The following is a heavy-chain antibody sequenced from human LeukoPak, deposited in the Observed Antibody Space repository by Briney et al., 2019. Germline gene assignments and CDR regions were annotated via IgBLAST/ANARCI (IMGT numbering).Heavy chain of an antibody. J-gene: IGHJ4*02. Sequence: GGSLRLSCAASGFTFSSYEMNWVRQAPGKGLEWVSYISGSGSTIYYADSVKGRFTISRDSAKNSLYLQMNSLRDEDTAVYYCAKDRRSSGSGSYFLFDYWGQGTLVTVSS. D-gene: IGHD3-10*01. V-gene: IGHV3-48*03. CDR1: GFTFSSYE. CDR2: ISGSGSTI. CDR3: AKDRRSSGSGSYFLFDY.